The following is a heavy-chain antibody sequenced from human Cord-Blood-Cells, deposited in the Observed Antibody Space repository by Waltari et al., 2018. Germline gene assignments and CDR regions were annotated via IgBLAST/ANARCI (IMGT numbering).Heavy chain of an antibody. Sequence: QVQLQQWGAGLLKPSETLSLTCAVYGGSFSGYYWSWIRQPPGQGLEWIGEINHSGSTNYNPSLKSRVTISVDTSKNQFSLKLSSVTAADTAVYYCARGRGTYGYCSGGSCYGSAFDIWGQGTMVTDSS. CDR3: ARGRGTYGYCSGGSCYGSAFDI. J-gene: IGHJ3*02. V-gene: IGHV4-34*01. CDR2: INHSGST. CDR1: GGSFSGYY. D-gene: IGHD2-15*01.